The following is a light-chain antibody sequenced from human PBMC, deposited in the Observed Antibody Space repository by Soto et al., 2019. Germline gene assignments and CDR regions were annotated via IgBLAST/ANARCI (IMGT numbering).Light chain of an antibody. CDR2: GNS. Sequence: QSVLTQPPSVSGAPGQRVTISCTGSSSNIGAGYDVHWYQQLPGTAPKLLIYGNSNRPSGVPDRFSGSKSGTSASLAITGLQAGDEAYYYCQSYDSSLSGSRVFGGGTKLTVL. CDR1: SSNIGAGYD. V-gene: IGLV1-40*01. J-gene: IGLJ2*01. CDR3: QSYDSSLSGSRV.